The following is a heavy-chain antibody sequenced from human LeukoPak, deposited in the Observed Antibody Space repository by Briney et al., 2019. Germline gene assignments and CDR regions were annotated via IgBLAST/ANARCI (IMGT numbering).Heavy chain of an antibody. J-gene: IGHJ4*02. Sequence: SETLSLTCSVSGGSIGSISNCWGWIRHPPGKGWEWFGRVYASGTTNSNSSLKRRCTTSVDTAKNQFSLKLSSVTDADTPDFCCARERVNGGYSGYGGFDYWGQGTLVTVSS. V-gene: IGHV4-39*07. D-gene: IGHD5-12*01. CDR2: VYASGTT. CDR3: ARERVNGGYSGYGGFDY. CDR1: GGSIGSISNC.